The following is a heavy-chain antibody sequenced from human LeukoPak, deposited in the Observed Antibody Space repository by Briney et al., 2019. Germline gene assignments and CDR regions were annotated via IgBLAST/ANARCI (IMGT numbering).Heavy chain of an antibody. V-gene: IGHV3-23*01. Sequence: PGGTLRLSCAASGFTFSRYAMRWVPQAPAKGLEWVSAIRGSGGSKYYADSVKGRFTIPRDNSKNTLYLQRNSLRAECTAVYYCAKEGATTPYSNWFDPWGQGTLVTVSS. CDR3: AKEGATTPYSNWFDP. CDR1: GFTFSRYA. CDR2: IRGSGGSK. J-gene: IGHJ5*02. D-gene: IGHD2-15*01.